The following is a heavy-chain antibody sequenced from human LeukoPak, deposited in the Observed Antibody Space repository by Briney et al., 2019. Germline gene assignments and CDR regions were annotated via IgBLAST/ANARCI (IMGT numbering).Heavy chain of an antibody. D-gene: IGHD6-13*01. Sequence: SGTLSLTCTVSGGSISSYYWSWIRQPPGKGLEWIGYIYYSGSTNYNPSLKSRVTISVDTSKNQFSLKLSSVTAADTAVYYCARRLAAAGEFYFDYWGQGTLVTVSS. J-gene: IGHJ4*02. CDR2: IYYSGST. V-gene: IGHV4-59*08. CDR1: GGSISSYY. CDR3: ARRLAAAGEFYFDY.